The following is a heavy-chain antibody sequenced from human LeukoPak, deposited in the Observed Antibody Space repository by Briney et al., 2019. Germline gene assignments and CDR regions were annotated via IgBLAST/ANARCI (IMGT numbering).Heavy chain of an antibody. V-gene: IGHV4-39*01. CDR1: GGPISSSSYY. CDR3: ARSGSGWYGWFDP. CDR2: IYYSGST. Sequence: SETLSPTCTVSGGPISSSSYYWGWIRQPPGKGLEWIGSIYYSGSTYYNPSLKSRVTISVDTSKNQFSLKLSSVTAADTAVYYCARSGSGWYGWFDPWGQGTLVTVSS. D-gene: IGHD6-19*01. J-gene: IGHJ5*02.